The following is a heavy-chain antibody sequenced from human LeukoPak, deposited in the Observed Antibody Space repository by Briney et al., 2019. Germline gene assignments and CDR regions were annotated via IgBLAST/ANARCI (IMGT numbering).Heavy chain of an antibody. V-gene: IGHV3-74*01. J-gene: IGHJ4*02. CDR1: GFTFSSYW. D-gene: IGHD2-2*02. Sequence: GGSLRLSCVASGFTFSSYWMHWVRRAPGKGLVWVSRINTDGSSTTYADSVKGRFTISRDNAKNTLYLQMNSLRAEDTAVYYCGRRAVPAGISYYFDYWGQGTLVTVSS. CDR3: GRRAVPAGISYYFDY. CDR2: INTDGSST.